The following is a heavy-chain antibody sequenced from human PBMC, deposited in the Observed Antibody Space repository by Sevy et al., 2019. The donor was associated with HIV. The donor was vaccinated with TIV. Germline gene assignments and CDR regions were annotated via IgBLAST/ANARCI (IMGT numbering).Heavy chain of an antibody. J-gene: IGHJ4*02. Sequence: SENLSLTCAVSGYSISSGYYWGWIRQPPGKGLEWIGSIYHSGSTYYNPSLKSRVTISVDTSKNQFSLKLSSVTAADMAMYYCARVRDCSGGRCYSNFDYWGQGTLVTVSS. CDR2: IYHSGST. V-gene: IGHV4-38-2*01. D-gene: IGHD2-15*01. CDR3: ARVRDCSGGRCYSNFDY. CDR1: GYSISSGYY.